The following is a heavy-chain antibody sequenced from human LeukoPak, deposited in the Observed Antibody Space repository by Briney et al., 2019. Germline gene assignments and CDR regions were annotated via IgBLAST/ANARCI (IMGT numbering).Heavy chain of an antibody. Sequence: ASVKVSCKASGYTFTSYAMNWVRQAPGQGLEWMGWINTNTGNPTYAQGFTGRFVFSLDTSVSTAYLQISGLKAEDTAVYYCARRYYDILTGYYRDDYWGQGTLVTVSS. V-gene: IGHV7-4-1*02. J-gene: IGHJ4*02. CDR3: ARRYYDILTGYYRDDY. CDR2: INTNTGNP. D-gene: IGHD3-9*01. CDR1: GYTFTSYA.